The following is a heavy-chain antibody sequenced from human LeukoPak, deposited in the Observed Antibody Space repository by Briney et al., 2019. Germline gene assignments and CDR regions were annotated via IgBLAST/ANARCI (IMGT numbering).Heavy chain of an antibody. V-gene: IGHV3-53*01. CDR3: ARVEMATMNFDY. D-gene: IGHD5-24*01. Sequence: PGGSLRPSCAASGFTVSSNYMSWVRQAPGKGLEWVSVIYSGGSTYYADSVKGRFTISRDNSKNTLYLQMNSLRAEDTAVYYCARVEMATMNFDYWGQGTLVTVSS. CDR2: IYSGGST. CDR1: GFTVSSNY. J-gene: IGHJ4*02.